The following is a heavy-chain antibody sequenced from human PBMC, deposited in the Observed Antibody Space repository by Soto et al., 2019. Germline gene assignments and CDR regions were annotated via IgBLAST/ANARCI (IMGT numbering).Heavy chain of an antibody. D-gene: IGHD3-22*01. CDR1: GYSISIGYY. CDR3: ARGYYDTAGSFDY. V-gene: IGHV4-38-2*01. J-gene: IGHJ4*02. Sequence: SETLSLTCAVSGYSISIGYYWVCIRQPPGKGLEWIGNIYHSGSTYYSPSLKSRVTISVDTSKNQFSLKLSSVTAADTAVYFCARGYYDTAGSFDYWGQGTLVTVSS. CDR2: IYHSGST.